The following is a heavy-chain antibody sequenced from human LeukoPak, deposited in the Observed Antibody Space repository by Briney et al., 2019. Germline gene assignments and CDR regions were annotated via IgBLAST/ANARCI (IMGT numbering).Heavy chain of an antibody. CDR3: AREVLIVVEPAANTIDY. V-gene: IGHV3-21*01. J-gene: IGHJ4*02. D-gene: IGHD2-2*01. Sequence: PGGSLRLSCAASNISVSDHFVTWVRQAPGKGLEWVSAISKSGTYIKYADSVKGRFTVSRDNAKNSLFLQMNSLRVEDTAVYFCAREVLIVVEPAANTIDYWGQGTRVTVSS. CDR1: NISVSDHF. CDR2: ISKSGTYI.